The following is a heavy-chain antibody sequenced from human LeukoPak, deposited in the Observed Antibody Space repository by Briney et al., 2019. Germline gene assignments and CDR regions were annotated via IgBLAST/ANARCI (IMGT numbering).Heavy chain of an antibody. Sequence: ASVKVSCKASGYTFTSYGISWVRQAPGQGLEWMGWISAYNGNTNYAQKLQGRATMTTDTSTSTAYMELRSLRSDDTAVYYCARVSTIDNWFDPWGQGTLVTVSS. V-gene: IGHV1-18*01. J-gene: IGHJ5*02. CDR3: ARVSTIDNWFDP. CDR1: GYTFTSYG. D-gene: IGHD1-1*01. CDR2: ISAYNGNT.